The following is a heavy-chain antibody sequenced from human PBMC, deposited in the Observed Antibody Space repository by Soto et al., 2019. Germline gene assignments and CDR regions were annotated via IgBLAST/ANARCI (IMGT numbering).Heavy chain of an antibody. CDR2: ISGSGGST. Sequence: GGSLRLSCAASGFTFSSYAMSWVRQAPGKGLEWVSAISGSGGSTYYADSVKGRFTISRDNSKNTLYLQMNSLRAEDTAVYYCAKALVVVPAAPYYYYYYGMDVWGQGTTVTVSS. D-gene: IGHD2-2*01. J-gene: IGHJ6*02. CDR3: AKALVVVPAAPYYYYYYGMDV. V-gene: IGHV3-23*01. CDR1: GFTFSSYA.